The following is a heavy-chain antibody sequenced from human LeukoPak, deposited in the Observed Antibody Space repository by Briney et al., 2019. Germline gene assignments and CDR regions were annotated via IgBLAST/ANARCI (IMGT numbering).Heavy chain of an antibody. Sequence: GGSLRLSCAASGFTICTYATAWVRQAPGKGLEWISSLSSGRSPSYSDSLEGRLTMSSDNARNTLYLQMDNLRGEDTAMYYCARQLGYCAAGTCYFDSWGHGTQVTVSS. D-gene: IGHD2-8*02. CDR3: ARQLGYCAAGTCYFDS. CDR1: GFTICTYA. J-gene: IGHJ4*01. V-gene: IGHV3-69-1*01. CDR2: LSSGRSP.